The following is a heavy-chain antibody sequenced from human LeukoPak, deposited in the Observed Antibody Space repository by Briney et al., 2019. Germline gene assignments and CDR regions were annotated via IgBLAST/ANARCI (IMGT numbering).Heavy chain of an antibody. V-gene: IGHV1-69*06. Sequence: GASVKVSCKASGGIFSSYAIGWVRQAPGQGLEWMGGIIPIFGTANYAQKFQGRVTITADKSTSTAYMELSSLRSEDTAVYYCAAMVKEFDYWGQGTLVTVSS. CDR2: IIPIFGTA. CDR1: GGIFSSYA. D-gene: IGHD5-18*01. J-gene: IGHJ4*02. CDR3: AAMVKEFDY.